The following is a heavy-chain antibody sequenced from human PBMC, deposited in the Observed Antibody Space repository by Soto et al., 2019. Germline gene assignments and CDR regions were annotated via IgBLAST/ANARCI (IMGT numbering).Heavy chain of an antibody. CDR3: ATYDSSGYYTDFDY. Sequence: ASVKVSCKASGGTFSSYAISWVRQAPGQGLEWMGGIIPIFGTANYAQKFQGRVTITADESTSTAYVELSSLRSEDTAVYYCATYDSSGYYTDFDYWGHGTLVTVSS. J-gene: IGHJ4*01. CDR1: GGTFSSYA. D-gene: IGHD3-22*01. CDR2: IIPIFGTA. V-gene: IGHV1-69*13.